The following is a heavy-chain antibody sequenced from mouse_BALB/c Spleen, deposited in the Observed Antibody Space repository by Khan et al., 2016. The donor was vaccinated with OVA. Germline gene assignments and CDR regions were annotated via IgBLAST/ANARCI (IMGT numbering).Heavy chain of an antibody. V-gene: IGHV1S136*01. CDR1: GYTFTNYV. J-gene: IGHJ3*01. Sequence: VQLQQSGPDLVKPGASVKMSCKASGYTFTNYVVHWVKQKPGQGLEWIGYINPYNDGIRYNEKFKGKATLTSDKSSRTAYMELSSLTSEDAAVYYCSREASNCDFSFAYWGQGTLFTVSA. CDR2: INPYNDGI. D-gene: IGHD4-1*01. CDR3: SREASNCDFSFAY.